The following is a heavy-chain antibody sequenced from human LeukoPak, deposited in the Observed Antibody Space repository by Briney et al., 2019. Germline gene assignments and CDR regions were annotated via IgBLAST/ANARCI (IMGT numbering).Heavy chain of an antibody. CDR3: ARRGVRTKSAASYYFDY. V-gene: IGHV4-39*01. Sequence: SETLSLTCTVSGGSISRSSYYWGWIRQPPGKGLEWIGSIYYSGSTYYNPSLKSRVTISVDTSKNQFSLNLSSVTAADTAVYYCARRGVRTKSAASYYFDYWGQGTLVTVSS. CDR1: GGSISRSSYY. J-gene: IGHJ4*02. CDR2: IYYSGST. D-gene: IGHD2-2*01.